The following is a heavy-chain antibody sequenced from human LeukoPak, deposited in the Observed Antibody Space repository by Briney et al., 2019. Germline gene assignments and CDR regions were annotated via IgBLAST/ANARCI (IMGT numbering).Heavy chain of an antibody. CDR2: ISYDGSKQ. D-gene: IGHD2-21*02. V-gene: IGHV3-30*18. Sequence: GGSVPLSCQASVWIFIVYGMHGVRQARSKGLDGVAGISYDGSKQYYTGSVKGRFTISRDNSKKQQYLQMDSLTPEDTAVCYCANPRGGDSWAFDFWGQGTMVTVSS. CDR1: VWIFIVYG. CDR3: ANPRGGDSWAFDF. J-gene: IGHJ3*01.